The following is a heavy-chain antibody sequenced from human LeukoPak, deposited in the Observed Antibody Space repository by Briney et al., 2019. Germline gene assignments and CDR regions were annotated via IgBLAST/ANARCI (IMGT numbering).Heavy chain of an antibody. J-gene: IGHJ4*02. CDR1: GGSISSGGYS. CDR2: IYHSGST. Sequence: SETLSLTCAVSGGSISSGGYSWSWIRQPPGKGLEWIGYIYHSGSTYYNPSLKSRVTISVDRSKNQFSLKLSSVTAADTAVYYCARGSGYPSSFDYWGQGTLVTVSS. CDR3: ARGSGYPSSFDY. D-gene: IGHD5-12*01. V-gene: IGHV4-30-2*01.